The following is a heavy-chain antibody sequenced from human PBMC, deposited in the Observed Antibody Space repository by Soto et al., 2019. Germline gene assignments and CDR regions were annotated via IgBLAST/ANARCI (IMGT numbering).Heavy chain of an antibody. J-gene: IGHJ6*02. D-gene: IGHD2-15*01. CDR1: GFTFSSYS. CDR2: ISSSSSYI. V-gene: IGHV3-21*01. Sequence: PGGSLRLSCAGSGFTFSSYSMNWVRQAPGKGLEWVSSISSSSSYIYYADSVKGRFTISRDNAKNSLYLQMNSLRAEDTAVYYCARDGSRSYYYYGMDVWGQGTTVTVSS. CDR3: ARDGSRSYYYYGMDV.